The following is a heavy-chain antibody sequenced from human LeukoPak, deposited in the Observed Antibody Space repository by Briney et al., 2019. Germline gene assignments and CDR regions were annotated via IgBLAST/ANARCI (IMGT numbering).Heavy chain of an antibody. J-gene: IGHJ4*02. V-gene: IGHV3-30*02. Sequence: PGGSLRLSCAASGFTFSSYGMHWVRQAPGKGLEWVAFLRYDGGNKYYAGSVKGRFTISRDNSKNTLYLQMNSLRAEDTAVYYCAKEIYGSGARYLDYWGQGTLVTVSS. CDR1: GFTFSSYG. CDR3: AKEIYGSGARYLDY. CDR2: LRYDGGNK. D-gene: IGHD3-10*01.